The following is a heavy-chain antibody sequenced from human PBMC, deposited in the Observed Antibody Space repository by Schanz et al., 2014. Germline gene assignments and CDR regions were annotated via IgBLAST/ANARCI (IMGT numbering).Heavy chain of an antibody. CDR2: IKQDESER. CDR1: GFTFSSFS. CDR3: ARGTPFLCDY. D-gene: IGHD3-16*01. J-gene: IGHJ4*02. Sequence: EVQLVESGGGLVQPGGSLRLSCVASGFTFSSFSMNWVRQAPGKGLEWVANIKQDESERSYVDSVKGRFTISRDNAKNSLYLQMSSLRAEDTAVYYCARGTPFLCDYWGQGTLVTVSS. V-gene: IGHV3-7*01.